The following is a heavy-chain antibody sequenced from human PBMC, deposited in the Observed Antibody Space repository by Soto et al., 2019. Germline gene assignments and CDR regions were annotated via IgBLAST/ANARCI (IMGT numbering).Heavy chain of an antibody. Sequence: GGSLRLSCAASGLTFSDRYMDWVRQAPGKGLEWVGRIRKKTNSYTTEYAASVKGRFIISRDDSTNSLYLQMSSLKTEDTAVYYCTTLTTVDYYFDYWGQSTLVTVSS. CDR2: IRKKTNSYTT. CDR3: TTLTTVDYYFDY. CDR1: GLTFSDRY. V-gene: IGHV3-72*01. J-gene: IGHJ4*02. D-gene: IGHD4-17*01.